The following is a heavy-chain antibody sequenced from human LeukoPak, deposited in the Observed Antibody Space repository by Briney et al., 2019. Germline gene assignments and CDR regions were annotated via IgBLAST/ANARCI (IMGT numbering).Heavy chain of an antibody. CDR1: GGSISSGGYS. CDR2: IYHSGST. J-gene: IGHJ4*02. V-gene: IGHV4-30-2*01. D-gene: IGHD1/OR15-1a*01. Sequence: SETLSLTCAVSGGSISSGGYSWSWIRQPPGKGLEWIGYIYHSGSTYYSPSLKSRVTISVDRSKNQFSLKLSSVTAADTAVYYCAAGTDYFDYWGQGTLVTVSS. CDR3: AAGTDYFDY.